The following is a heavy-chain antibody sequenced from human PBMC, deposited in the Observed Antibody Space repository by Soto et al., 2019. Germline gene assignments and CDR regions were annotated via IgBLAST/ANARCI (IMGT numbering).Heavy chain of an antibody. Sequence: GTSVKLSCKASGYTFTSYAINWVRHSTGQGLEWMGWMNPNSGNTGYAQKFQGRVTMTRNTSISTAYMELSSLRSEDTAVYYCARERGYSGYELDYWGQGTLVTVSS. V-gene: IGHV1-8*01. CDR3: ARERGYSGYELDY. CDR2: MNPNSGNT. J-gene: IGHJ4*02. D-gene: IGHD5-12*01. CDR1: GYTFTSYA.